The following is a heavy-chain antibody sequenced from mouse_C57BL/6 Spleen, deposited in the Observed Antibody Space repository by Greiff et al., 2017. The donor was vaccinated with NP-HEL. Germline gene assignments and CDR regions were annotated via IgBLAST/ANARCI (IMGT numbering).Heavy chain of an antibody. V-gene: IGHV1-81*01. J-gene: IGHJ2*01. Sequence: QVQLQQSGAELARPGASVKLSCKASGYTFTSYGISWVKQRTGQGLEWIGEIYPRSGNTYYNEKFKGKATLTADKSSSTAYMELRSLTSEDSAVYFCARREVITTVVATREDFDYWGQGTTLTVSS. CDR3: ARREVITTVVATREDFDY. D-gene: IGHD1-1*01. CDR2: IYPRSGNT. CDR1: GYTFTSYG.